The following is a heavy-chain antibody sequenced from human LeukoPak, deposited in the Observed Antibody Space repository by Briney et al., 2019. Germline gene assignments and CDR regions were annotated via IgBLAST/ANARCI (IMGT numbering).Heavy chain of an antibody. CDR1: GFTFSSYS. J-gene: IGHJ4*02. Sequence: GSLRLSFAASGFTFSSYSMNWVRQAPGKGLELVSSISSSSSYIYYADSVKGRFTISRDNAKNSLYLQMNSPKVEDTAVYYCVRDSMGLQWEGYWGQGTLVIVSS. D-gene: IGHD1-26*01. CDR3: VRDSMGLQWEGY. V-gene: IGHV3-21*01. CDR2: ISSSSSYI.